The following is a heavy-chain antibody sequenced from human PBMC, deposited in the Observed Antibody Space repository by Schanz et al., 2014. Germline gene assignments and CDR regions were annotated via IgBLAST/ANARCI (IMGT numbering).Heavy chain of an antibody. CDR2: ISGSGAST. J-gene: IGHJ4*02. D-gene: IGHD3-9*01. Sequence: EVQLLESGGGLVKPGGSLRLSCVASGVTFSSYAMSWVRQASGKGLEWVSAISGSGASTYYADSVRGRFTISRDNSKNTLYLQVNSLRAEVTAVYYCAKHVRSLTGNDYWGQGTLVTVSS. CDR1: GVTFSSYA. CDR3: AKHVRSLTGNDY. V-gene: IGHV3-23*01.